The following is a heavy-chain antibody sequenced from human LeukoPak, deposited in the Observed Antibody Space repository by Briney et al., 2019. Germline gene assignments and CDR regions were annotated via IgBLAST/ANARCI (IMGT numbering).Heavy chain of an antibody. CDR2: IYTSGST. CDR1: GDSISDYY. D-gene: IGHD3-10*01. J-gene: IGHJ6*03. V-gene: IGHV4-4*07. CDR3: ARAVPPRYYGSGSNYYYYIDV. Sequence: SETLSLTCTISGDSISDYYSDYHWTWIRQPAGKGLEWIGRIYTSGSTNYNPSLKSRVTMSVDTSKNQFSLKLSSVTAADTAVYSCARAVPPRYYGSGSNYYYYIDVWGKGTTVTVSS.